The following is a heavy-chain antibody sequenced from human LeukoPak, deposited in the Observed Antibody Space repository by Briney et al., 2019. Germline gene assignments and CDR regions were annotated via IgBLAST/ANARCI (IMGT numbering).Heavy chain of an antibody. Sequence: PGGSLRLSCAASGFTFSSYAMSWVRQAPGKGLEWVSLISATATYYADSVKGRFTISRDNSRNTLYLQMNSLRADDTVVYYCAKGQGSGSYPLDYWGQGTLVTVSS. D-gene: IGHD3-16*02. CDR2: ISATAT. CDR1: GFTFSSYA. V-gene: IGHV3-23*01. J-gene: IGHJ4*02. CDR3: AKGQGSGSYPLDY.